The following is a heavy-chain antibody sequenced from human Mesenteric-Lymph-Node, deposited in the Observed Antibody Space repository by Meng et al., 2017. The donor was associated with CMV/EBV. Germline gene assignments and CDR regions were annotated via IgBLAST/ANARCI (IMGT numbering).Heavy chain of an antibody. D-gene: IGHD2-21*01. J-gene: IGHJ5*02. CDR2: IYYSGST. V-gene: IGHV4-39*07. CDR1: GGSISSSSYY. Sequence: SETLSLTCTVSGGSISSSSYYWGWIRQPPGKGLEWIGSIYYSGSTYYNPSLKSRVTISVDTSKNQFSLKLSSVTAADTAVYYCAREKLTIVVVIARWFDPWGQGTLVTVSS. CDR3: AREKLTIVVVIARWFDP.